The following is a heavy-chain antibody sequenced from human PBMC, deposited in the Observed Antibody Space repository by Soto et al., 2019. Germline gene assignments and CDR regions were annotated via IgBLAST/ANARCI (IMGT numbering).Heavy chain of an antibody. CDR3: ARDDEGGSYCDLGY. CDR2: ISYDGSNK. Sequence: GGSLRLSCAASGFTFSSYAMHWVRQAPGKGLEWVAVISYDGSNKYYADSVKGRFTISRDNSKNTLCLQMNSLRAEDTAVYYCARDDEGGSYCDLGYWGQGTLVTVSS. J-gene: IGHJ4*02. CDR1: GFTFSSYA. D-gene: IGHD3-10*01. V-gene: IGHV3-30-3*01.